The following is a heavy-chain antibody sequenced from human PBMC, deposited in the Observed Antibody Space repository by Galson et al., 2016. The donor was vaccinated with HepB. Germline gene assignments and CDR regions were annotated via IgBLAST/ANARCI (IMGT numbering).Heavy chain of an antibody. CDR3: TRDLPVVQAVFDP. J-gene: IGHJ5*02. CDR1: GDTFSTYT. V-gene: IGHV1-69*13. D-gene: IGHD2-8*01. Sequence: SVKVSCKVSGDTFSTYTISWVRQAPGQGLEWMGGIIPIFGKTNYAQKFQGRVTVTADESTNTAYMELTSLKSEDTAVYYCTRDLPVVQAVFDPWGQGTLVTVSS. CDR2: IIPIFGKT.